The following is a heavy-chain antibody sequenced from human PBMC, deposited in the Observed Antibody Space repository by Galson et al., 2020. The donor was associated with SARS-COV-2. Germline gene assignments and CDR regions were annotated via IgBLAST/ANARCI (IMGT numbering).Heavy chain of an antibody. V-gene: IGHV7-4-1*02. D-gene: IGHD5-18*01. Sequence: ASVKVSCKASGYTFTSYAMNWVRQAPGQGLEWMGWINTNTGNPTYAQGFTGRFVFSLDTSVSTAYLQISSLKAEDTAVYYCARDRYSYGYIRFDPWGQGTLVTVSS. CDR3: ARDRYSYGYIRFDP. CDR1: GYTFTSYA. CDR2: INTNTGNP. J-gene: IGHJ5*02.